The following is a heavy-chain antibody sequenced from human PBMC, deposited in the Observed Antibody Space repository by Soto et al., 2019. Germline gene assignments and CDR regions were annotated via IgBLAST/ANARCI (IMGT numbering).Heavy chain of an antibody. D-gene: IGHD3-16*01. J-gene: IGHJ5*02. Sequence: EGQLLQSGGDLVQQGGSLRLSCAGSGLTLRSYAMTWIRQTPEKGLEWVSTISGRSGVPSYADSVNGRFTVSRDNSKNTLYLQMTSLRPDDTSIYYCAKGGPFTGGFDPWGQGTLVTVAS. V-gene: IGHV3-23*01. CDR2: ISGRSGVP. CDR1: GLTLRSYA. CDR3: AKGGPFTGGFDP.